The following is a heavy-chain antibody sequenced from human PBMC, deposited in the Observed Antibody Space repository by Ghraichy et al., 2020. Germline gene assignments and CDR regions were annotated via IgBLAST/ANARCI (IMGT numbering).Heavy chain of an antibody. D-gene: IGHD2-21*01. Sequence: SGPTLVKPTQTLTLTRTFSGFSLSSIGASVGWIRQPPGKAPEWLALIYWDDEKRYIPSLESRLTITKDTSKNQVVLIMTNMDPVDTGSYFCSRLEYHGGDRYFDYWGQGTLVTVSS. CDR2: IYWDDEK. CDR3: SRLEYHGGDRYFDY. V-gene: IGHV2-5*02. CDR1: GFSLSSIGAS. J-gene: IGHJ4*02.